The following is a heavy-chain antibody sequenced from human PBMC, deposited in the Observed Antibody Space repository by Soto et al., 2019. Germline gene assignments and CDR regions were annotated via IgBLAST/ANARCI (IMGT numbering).Heavy chain of an antibody. CDR3: ATWLRREHAYDV. Sequence: DVQLVESGGGLIHRGGSLRLSCAVVGMTVSGKKYVAWVRQAPGKGLEWASGVDDADGKYYADHVKGRFTTSRDSSKTIVYLEMNALGPEDTAIYYCATWLRREHAYDVWGQGAPVTVS. CDR2: VDDADGK. J-gene: IGHJ3*01. CDR1: GMTVSGKKY. D-gene: IGHD5-12*01. V-gene: IGHV3-53*01.